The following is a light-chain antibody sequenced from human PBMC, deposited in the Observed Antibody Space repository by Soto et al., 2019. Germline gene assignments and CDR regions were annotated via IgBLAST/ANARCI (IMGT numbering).Light chain of an antibody. CDR3: QSYDSSLSGYV. CDR2: ENN. V-gene: IGLV1-40*01. CDR1: SSNIGAGYE. J-gene: IGLJ1*01. Sequence: QSVLTQPPSVSEAPGQRVTISCTGSSSNIGAGYEAHWYQQVPGTAPKLLIYENNNRPSGVPDRFSGSKSGTSASLAITGLQAEDEAEYYCQSYDSSLSGYVCGTGTMVTVL.